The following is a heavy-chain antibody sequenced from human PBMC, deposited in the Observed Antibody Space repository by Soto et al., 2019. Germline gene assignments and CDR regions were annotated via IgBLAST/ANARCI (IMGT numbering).Heavy chain of an antibody. D-gene: IGHD3-22*01. Sequence: PGESLKLSCKGSGYSFTSYWISWVRQMPGKGLEWMGRIDPSDSYTNYSPSFQGHVTISADKSISTAYLQWSSLKASDTAMYYCANQAKYYYDSSGYVQPSNYWGQGTLVTVS. CDR3: ANQAKYYYDSSGYVQPSNY. CDR2: IDPSDSYT. CDR1: GYSFTSYW. V-gene: IGHV5-10-1*01. J-gene: IGHJ4*02.